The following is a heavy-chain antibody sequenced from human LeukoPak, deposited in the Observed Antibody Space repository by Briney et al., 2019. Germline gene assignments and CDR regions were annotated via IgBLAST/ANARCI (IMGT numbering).Heavy chain of an antibody. CDR2: ISSSGSTI. CDR1: GFTFGSYW. V-gene: IGHV3-48*01. Sequence: GGSLRLSCAASGFTFGSYWMSWVRQAPGKGLEWVSYISSSGSTIYYADSVKGQFTISRGNAMNSLYLQMNSLRAEDTAVYYCARSRATYAFDIWGQGTMVTVSS. J-gene: IGHJ3*02. CDR3: ARSRATYAFDI. D-gene: IGHD5-12*01.